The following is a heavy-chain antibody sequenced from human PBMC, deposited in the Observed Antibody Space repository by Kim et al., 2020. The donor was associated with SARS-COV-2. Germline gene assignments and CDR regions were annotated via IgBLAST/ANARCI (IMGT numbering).Heavy chain of an antibody. CDR1: GYSFTNYW. CDR2: IYPGDSDT. CDR3: ATLSPRYDPNQSFDY. Sequence: GESLKISCKGSGYSFTNYWIGWVRQMSGKDLEWMGIIYPGDSDTRYSPSFQGQVTISADKSISTAYLQWSSLKASDTAMYYCATLSPRYDPNQSFDYWGQGTLVTVSS. V-gene: IGHV5-51*01. J-gene: IGHJ4*02. D-gene: IGHD5-12*01.